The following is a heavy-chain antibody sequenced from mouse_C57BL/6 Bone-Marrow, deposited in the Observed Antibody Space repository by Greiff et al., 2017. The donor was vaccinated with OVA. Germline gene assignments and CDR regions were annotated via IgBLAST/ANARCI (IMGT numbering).Heavy chain of an antibody. D-gene: IGHD2-12*01. V-gene: IGHV1-18*01. CDR1: GYTFTDYN. CDR3: ARSDYNYVDY. CDR2: INPNNGGT. J-gene: IGHJ2*01. Sequence: EVMLVESGPELVKPGASVKIPCKASGYTFTDYNMDWVKQSHGKSLEWIGDINPNNGGTIYNQKFKGKATLTVDKSSSTAYMELRSLTSEDTAVYYCARSDYNYVDYWGQGTTLTVSS.